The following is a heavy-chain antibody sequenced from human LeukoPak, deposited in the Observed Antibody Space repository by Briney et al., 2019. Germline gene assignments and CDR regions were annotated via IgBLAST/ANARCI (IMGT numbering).Heavy chain of an antibody. CDR2: INTDSGGT. V-gene: IGHV1-2*02. CDR3: SRHVVTLVRGVNNRKEDWFDP. CDR1: GYSFNTYY. Sequence: ASVKVSCKAFGYSFNTYYMNWVRQAPGQGLEWLGWINTDSGGTNYAQKFLGRVTMTRDKANSTAYLELSGLRSDDTAVYYCSRHVVTLVRGVNNRKEDWFDPWGQGTLVSVSS. D-gene: IGHD3-10*01. J-gene: IGHJ5*02.